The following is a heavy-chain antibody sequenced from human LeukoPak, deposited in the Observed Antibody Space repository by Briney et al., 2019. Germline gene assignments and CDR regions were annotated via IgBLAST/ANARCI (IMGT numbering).Heavy chain of an antibody. V-gene: IGHV3-23*01. D-gene: IGHD2-2*01. Sequence: GGSLRLSCAAAGFMFSNFAMSWVRQAPGKGLEWVSTIYYSGGNTHSADSVKGRFTISRDNDKNTLYLQMNSLRAEDTAVYYCAKDQGQAVVPRRFDYWGQGTLVTVSS. J-gene: IGHJ4*02. CDR3: AKDQGQAVVPRRFDY. CDR2: IYYSGGNT. CDR1: GFMFSNFA.